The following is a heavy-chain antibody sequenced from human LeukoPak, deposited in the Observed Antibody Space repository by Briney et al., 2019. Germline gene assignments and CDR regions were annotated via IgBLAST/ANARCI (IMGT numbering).Heavy chain of an antibody. Sequence: ASVRVSCKTSGYTFIRYDINWVRQATGQGLEWMGWMNPNTGNSFFAQKFQGRVTMTRDTSISTAYMESTSLTSEDTAVYYCARGQVGYCGTSSCYFDPWGQGTLVTVSS. CDR3: ARGQVGYCGTSSCYFDP. CDR1: GYTFIRYD. CDR2: MNPNTGNS. V-gene: IGHV1-8*01. D-gene: IGHD2-15*01. J-gene: IGHJ5*02.